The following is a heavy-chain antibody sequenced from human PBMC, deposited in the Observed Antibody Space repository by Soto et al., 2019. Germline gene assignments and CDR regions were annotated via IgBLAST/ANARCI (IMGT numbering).Heavy chain of an antibody. CDR3: ARLLRGWDHRMAYFDY. J-gene: IGHJ4*02. V-gene: IGHV4-59*01. D-gene: IGHD1-26*01. Sequence: SETLSLTCTVSGASITTFYWSWIRQPPGRGLEWIGYISDSGRTDYIPSLKSRVTISVDTSKNQFPLKVSSVTAADTSVYYCARLLRGWDHRMAYFDYWGQGTLVT. CDR2: ISDSGRT. CDR1: GASITTFY.